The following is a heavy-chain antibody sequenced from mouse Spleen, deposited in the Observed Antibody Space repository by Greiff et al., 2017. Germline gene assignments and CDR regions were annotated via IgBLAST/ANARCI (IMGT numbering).Heavy chain of an antibody. CDR3: ARDRATGGFAY. CDR1: GFTFSSYY. D-gene: IGHD3-1*01. Sequence: EVHLVESGGGLVKPGGSLKLSCAASGFTFSSYYMSWVRQTPEKRLEWVATISSGGGSTYYPDSVKGRFTISRDNAKNTLYLQMSSLNSEDTAVYYCARDRATGGFAYWGQGTLVTVSA. CDR2: ISSGGGST. V-gene: IGHV5-12-1*01. J-gene: IGHJ3*01.